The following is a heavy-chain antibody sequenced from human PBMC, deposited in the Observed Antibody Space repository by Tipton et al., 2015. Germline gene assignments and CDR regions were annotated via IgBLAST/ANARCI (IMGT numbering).Heavy chain of an antibody. J-gene: IGHJ4*02. CDR3: ARGDFLDY. D-gene: IGHD2-21*02. V-gene: IGHV3-74*01. CDR2: ITGGGSIS. Sequence: SLRLSCSASGFTFSLYWMHWVRQVPGKGLAWVSRITGGGSISDHADSVKGRFTISRDNPKNTLYLQMNSLRAEDTAVYFCARGDFLDYRGQPTLLVVSS. CDR1: GFTFSLYW.